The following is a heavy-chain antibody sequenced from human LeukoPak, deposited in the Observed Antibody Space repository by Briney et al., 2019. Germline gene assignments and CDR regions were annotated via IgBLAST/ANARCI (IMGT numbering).Heavy chain of an antibody. V-gene: IGHV1-18*01. CDR2: ITAYNDNT. D-gene: IGHD3-10*01. Sequence: ASVKVSCKASGYTFTSYGISWVRQAPGQGLEWMGWITAYNDNTYYAQKLQGRVTMTTDTSTSTAYMELRSLRSDDTAVYYCARGARIRGYYMDVWGKGTTVTVSS. CDR1: GYTFTSYG. CDR3: ARGARIRGYYMDV. J-gene: IGHJ6*03.